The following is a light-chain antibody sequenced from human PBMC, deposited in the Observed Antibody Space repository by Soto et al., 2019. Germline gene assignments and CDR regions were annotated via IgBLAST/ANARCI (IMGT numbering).Light chain of an antibody. CDR2: SNN. Sequence: QSVLTQPPSASGTPGQRVTISCSGSSSNIGSNTVNWYQQLPGTAPKLLIYSNNQRPSGVPDRFSGSKSGTSASLAISGLQSEDEADYYCAASDDSLNAVVFGGGTKLTVL. CDR3: AASDDSLNAVV. V-gene: IGLV1-44*01. J-gene: IGLJ2*01. CDR1: SSNIGSNT.